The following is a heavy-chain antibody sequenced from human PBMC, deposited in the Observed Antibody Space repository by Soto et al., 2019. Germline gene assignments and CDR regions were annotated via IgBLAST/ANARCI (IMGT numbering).Heavy chain of an antibody. CDR2: INESGGRT. CDR3: APVGRTSCGGDCYFDY. D-gene: IGHD2-21*02. J-gene: IGHJ4*02. Sequence: GGSLRLSCAASGFTFSSYAMSWVRQAPGKGLEWVSSINESGGRTYYADSVKGRFTISRDNSKNTLFLQMNNLRAEDTAVYYCAPVGRTSCGGDCYFDYWGQGTLVTVSS. V-gene: IGHV3-23*01. CDR1: GFTFSSYA.